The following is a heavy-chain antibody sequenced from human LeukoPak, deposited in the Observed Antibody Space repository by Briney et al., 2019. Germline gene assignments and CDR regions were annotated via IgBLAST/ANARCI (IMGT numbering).Heavy chain of an antibody. J-gene: IGHJ5*02. D-gene: IGHD3-9*01. CDR1: GYTFTGYY. Sequence: ASVKVSCKASGYTFTGYYMHWVRQAPGQGLEWMGWINPNSGGTNYAQKFQGRVTMTRDTSIGTAYMELSRLRSDDTAVYYCATSYYDILTGVVYNWFDPWGQGTLVTVSS. CDR2: INPNSGGT. V-gene: IGHV1-2*02. CDR3: ATSYYDILTGVVYNWFDP.